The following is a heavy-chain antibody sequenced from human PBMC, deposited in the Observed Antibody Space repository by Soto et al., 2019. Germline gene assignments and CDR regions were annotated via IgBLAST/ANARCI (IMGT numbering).Heavy chain of an antibody. Sequence: GESLKISCKGSGYSFTSYWIGWVRQMPGKGLEWMGIIYPGDSDTRYSPSFQGQVTISADKSISTAYLQWSSLKASDTAMYYCARFGEYYDFWSGYLSYYYYMDVWGKGTTVTVSS. J-gene: IGHJ6*03. V-gene: IGHV5-51*01. CDR1: GYSFTSYW. CDR3: ARFGEYYDFWSGYLSYYYYMDV. D-gene: IGHD3-3*01. CDR2: IYPGDSDT.